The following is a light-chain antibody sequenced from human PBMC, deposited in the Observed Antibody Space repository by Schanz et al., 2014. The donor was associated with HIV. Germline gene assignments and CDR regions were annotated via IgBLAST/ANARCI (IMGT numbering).Light chain of an antibody. CDR1: SSDVGGYNY. V-gene: IGLV2-8*01. CDR3: SSYAGTNNPV. Sequence: QSALTQPASVSGSPGQSITISCTGTSSDVGGYNYVSWYQQHPGKAPKLMIYDVSNRPSGVPDRFSGSKSGNTASLTVSGLQAEDEADYYCSSYAGTNNPVFGGGTKVTVL. CDR2: DVS. J-gene: IGLJ2*01.